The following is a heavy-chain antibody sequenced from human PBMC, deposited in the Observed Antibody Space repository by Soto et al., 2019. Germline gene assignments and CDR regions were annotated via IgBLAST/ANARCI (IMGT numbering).Heavy chain of an antibody. Sequence: ASVKVSCKASGYTFTSYDINWVRQATGQGLEWMGWKNPNSGNTGYAQKFQGRVTMTRNTSTSTVYMELRSLRSGDTAVYYCARTSVAQSEDYFDYWGQGTLVTVSS. CDR1: GYTFTSYD. J-gene: IGHJ4*02. CDR3: ARTSVAQSEDYFDY. V-gene: IGHV1-8*01. D-gene: IGHD5-12*01. CDR2: KNPNSGNT.